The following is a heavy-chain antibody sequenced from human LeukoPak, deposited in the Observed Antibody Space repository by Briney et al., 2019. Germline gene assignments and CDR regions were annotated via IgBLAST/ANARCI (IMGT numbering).Heavy chain of an antibody. CDR3: ARGGPWERGDV. Sequence: SETLSLTCTVSGGSISNSYWSWIRQPPGKGLEWIGYIYYSGSTNYNPSLKSRVTISIDTSKDQFYMKLSSVTAADTALYYCARGGPWERGDVWGQGTMVTVSS. D-gene: IGHD1-26*01. V-gene: IGHV4-59*01. CDR1: GGSISNSY. J-gene: IGHJ3*01. CDR2: IYYSGST.